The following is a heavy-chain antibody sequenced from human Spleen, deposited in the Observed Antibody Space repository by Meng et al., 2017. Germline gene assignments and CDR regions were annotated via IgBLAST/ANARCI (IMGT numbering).Heavy chain of an antibody. CDR2: IYYSGST. CDR1: GGSISSGYYY. J-gene: IGHJ4*02. D-gene: IGHD4-11*01. CDR3: ARGPTTMAHDFDY. V-gene: IGHV4-31*01. Sequence: QVRLQESGPGLVKPSQTLSLTCTVSGGSISSGYYYWSWIRQHPGKGLEWIGYIYYSGSTYHNPSLKSLVTISVDTSQNNLSLKLSSVTAADSAVYYCARGPTTMAHDFDYWGQGTLVTVSS.